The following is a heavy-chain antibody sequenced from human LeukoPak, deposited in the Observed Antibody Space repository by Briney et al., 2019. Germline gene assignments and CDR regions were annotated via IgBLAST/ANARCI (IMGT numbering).Heavy chain of an antibody. D-gene: IGHD1-26*01. J-gene: IGHJ3*02. CDR3: ARGGSYLSAFDI. CDR1: GFTFSSSA. V-gene: IGHV3-23*01. CDR2: ISGSGANT. Sequence: GGSLRLSCAASGFTFSSSAMSWVRQAPGKGLEWVSTISGSGANTYYAGSVKGRFTISRDNSKNTLYLQMNSLRAEDTAVYYCARGGSYLSAFDIWGQGTMVTVSS.